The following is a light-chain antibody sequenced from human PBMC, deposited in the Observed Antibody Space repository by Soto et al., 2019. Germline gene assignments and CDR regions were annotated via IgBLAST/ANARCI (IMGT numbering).Light chain of an antibody. V-gene: IGLV2-14*01. CDR3: SSYKSFSTYL. CDR1: SSDVGGYNY. Sequence: QSALTQPASVSGSPGQSIPISCTGTSSDVGGYNYVSWYQQHPGKAPKLMIYEVSNRPSGVSNRFAGSKSDNTDSLTISGLQAEDEADDYCSSYKSFSTYLFGTGTRFIVL. J-gene: IGLJ1*01. CDR2: EVS.